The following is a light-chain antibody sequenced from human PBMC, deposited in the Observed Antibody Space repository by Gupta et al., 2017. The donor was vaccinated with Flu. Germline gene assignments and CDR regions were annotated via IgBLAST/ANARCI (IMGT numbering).Light chain of an antibody. CDR2: EVS. J-gene: IGLJ1*01. V-gene: IGLV2-14*01. CDR1: SSDVGGYNY. CDR3: SSYTSSSTLEV. Sequence: QSALTQPASVPGLPGQSIPISCTGTSSDVGGYNYVSWYQQHPGKAPKLMIYEVSNRPSGVSNRFSGSKSGNTASLTISGLQAEDEADYYCSSYTSSSTLEVFGTGTKVTVL.